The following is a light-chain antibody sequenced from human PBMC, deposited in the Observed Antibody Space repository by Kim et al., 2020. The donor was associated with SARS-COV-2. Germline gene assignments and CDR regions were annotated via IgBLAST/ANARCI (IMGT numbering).Light chain of an antibody. CDR3: QQYHTYPLT. CDR1: EMISNL. V-gene: IGKV1-5*03. Sequence: DIQMTQSPSTLSAYIGDTVTITCRASEMISNLLAWYQQKPGKAPKLLIYKASTLNNGVPSTYSGSGSGTDFTLTISSLQPEDFATYYCQQYHTYPLTFGGGTKVEI. J-gene: IGKJ4*01. CDR2: KAS.